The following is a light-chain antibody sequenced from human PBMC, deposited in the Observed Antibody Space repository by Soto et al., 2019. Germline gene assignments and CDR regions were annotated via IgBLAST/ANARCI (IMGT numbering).Light chain of an antibody. CDR3: QQYNDWPRT. J-gene: IGKJ1*01. V-gene: IGKV3-15*01. CDR2: GAS. CDR1: QSVSSN. Sequence: EIVMPQSPATLSVSPGESATLSCRATQSVSSNLAWYQQKPGQAPRILIYGASTRATGIPARFSGSGSGTEFTLTISSLQSEDFAVYYCQQYNDWPRTFGRGTKVDIK.